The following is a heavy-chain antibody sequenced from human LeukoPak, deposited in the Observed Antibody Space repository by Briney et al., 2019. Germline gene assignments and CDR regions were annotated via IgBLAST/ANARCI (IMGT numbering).Heavy chain of an antibody. CDR3: ARVSGSSSSYYFDY. CDR2: IIPILGIA. J-gene: IGHJ4*02. Sequence: SVKVSCKASGGTFSSYAISWVRQAPGQGLEWMGRIIPILGIANYAQKFQGRVTITADKSTSTAYMELSSLRSEDTAVYYCARVSGSSSSYYFDYWGQGTLVTVSS. D-gene: IGHD6-13*01. V-gene: IGHV1-69*04. CDR1: GGTFSSYA.